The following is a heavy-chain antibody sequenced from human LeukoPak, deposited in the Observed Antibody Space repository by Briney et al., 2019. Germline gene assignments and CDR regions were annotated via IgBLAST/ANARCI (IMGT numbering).Heavy chain of an antibody. CDR3: ARGSAVYSGSYPKWWFDP. CDR1: GGSISSGDYY. D-gene: IGHD1-26*01. Sequence: SETLSLTCTVSGGSISSGDYYWSWVRQPPGKDLEWIGYIYYSGSTYYNPSLKSRVTISVDTSKNQFSLKLSSVTAADTAVYYCARGSAVYSGSYPKWWFDPWGQGTLVTVSS. V-gene: IGHV4-30-4*01. CDR2: IYYSGST. J-gene: IGHJ5*02.